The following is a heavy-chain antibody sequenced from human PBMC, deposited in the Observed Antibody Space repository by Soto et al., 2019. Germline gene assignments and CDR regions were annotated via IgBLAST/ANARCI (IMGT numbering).Heavy chain of an antibody. V-gene: IGHV3-48*01. J-gene: IGHJ3*02. D-gene: IGHD5-18*01. CDR3: ASPGKIHSPRKTDAFDI. CDR1: GFTFSSYS. Sequence: PGGSLRLSCAASGFTFSSYSMNWVRQAPGKGLEWVSYISSSSSTIYYADSVKGRFTISRDNAKNSLYLQMNSLRAEDTAVYYCASPGKIHSPRKTDAFDIWGQGTMVTVSS. CDR2: ISSSSSTI.